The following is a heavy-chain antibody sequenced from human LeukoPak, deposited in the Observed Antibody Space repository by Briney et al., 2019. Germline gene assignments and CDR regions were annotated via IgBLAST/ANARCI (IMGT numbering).Heavy chain of an antibody. Sequence: ASVKVSCKASGYTFTSYYMHWVRQAPGQGLEWMGIINPSGGSTSYAQKFQGRVTMTRDTSTSTVYMELSSLRPEDTAVYYCARDGDGYSIYGDGMDVWGQGTTVTVSS. CDR3: ARDGDGYSIYGDGMDV. D-gene: IGHD5-24*01. J-gene: IGHJ6*02. CDR1: GYTFTSYY. V-gene: IGHV1-46*01. CDR2: INPSGGST.